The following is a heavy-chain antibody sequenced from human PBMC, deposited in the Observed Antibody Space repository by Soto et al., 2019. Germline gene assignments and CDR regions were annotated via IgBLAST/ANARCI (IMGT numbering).Heavy chain of an antibody. CDR2: MNPNSGNT. V-gene: IGHV1-8*01. CDR3: ARDFWSGTYYYMDV. D-gene: IGHD3-3*01. CDR1: GYTFTSYD. Sequence: GASVKVSCKASGYTFTSYDINWVRQATGQGLEWMGWMNPNSGNTGYAQKFQGRVTMTRNTSISTAYMELSSLRSEDTAVYYCARDFWSGTYYYMDVWGKGTTVTVSS. J-gene: IGHJ6*03.